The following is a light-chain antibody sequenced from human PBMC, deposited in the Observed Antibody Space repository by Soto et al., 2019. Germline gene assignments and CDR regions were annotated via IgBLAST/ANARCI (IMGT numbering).Light chain of an antibody. CDR3: QQSYRTPRS. J-gene: IGKJ1*01. Sequence: DIQMTQSPSSLSESVGDRVTITCRASQYVDTYLNWYQQKPGKAPKLLIYGASSLQSGVPSRFSGIGSRTDFTLTISSLQPEDSATYYCQQSYRTPRSFGQGTKVEVK. V-gene: IGKV1-39*01. CDR2: GAS. CDR1: QYVDTY.